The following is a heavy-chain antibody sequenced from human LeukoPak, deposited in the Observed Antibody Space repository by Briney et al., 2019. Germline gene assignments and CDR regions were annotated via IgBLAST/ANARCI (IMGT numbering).Heavy chain of an antibody. V-gene: IGHV1-69*01. CDR3: ARDRYSSSWYGKRFVNWFDP. J-gene: IGHJ5*02. CDR1: GGTFSSYA. CDR2: IIPIFGTA. Sequence: SVKVSCKASGGTFSSYAISWVRQAPGQGLEWMGGIIPIFGTANYAQKFQGRVTITADESTSTAYMELSSLRSEDTAVYYCARDRYSSSWYGKRFVNWFDPWGQGTLVTVSS. D-gene: IGHD6-13*01.